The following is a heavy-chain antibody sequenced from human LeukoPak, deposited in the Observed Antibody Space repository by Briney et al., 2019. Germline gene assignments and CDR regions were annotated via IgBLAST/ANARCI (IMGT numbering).Heavy chain of an antibody. CDR2: VGIGGDT. J-gene: IGHJ2*01. D-gene: IGHD6-19*01. CDR3: AREPPVPDTWYFDL. Sequence: GGSLRLSCAASGFTFSRHDMHWVRHVTGKGLEWVSGVGIGGDTYYLGSVKGRFTISRENAKNSLYLQMNDLTAGDTAIYYCAREPPVPDTWYFDLWGRGTLVTVSS. V-gene: IGHV3-13*04. CDR1: GFTFSRHD.